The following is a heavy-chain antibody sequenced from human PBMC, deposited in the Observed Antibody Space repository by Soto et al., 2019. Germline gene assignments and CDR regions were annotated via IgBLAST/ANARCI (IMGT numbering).Heavy chain of an antibody. J-gene: IGHJ4*02. CDR3: ARGRYYGSGSYFSSYFDY. CDR1: CVSIGDVGDR. V-gene: IGHV4-31*02. CDR2: IYYSGST. D-gene: IGHD3-10*01. Sequence: TVLCVSIGDVGDRRSRIHQHPGKVLEWIGYIYYSGSTYYNPSLKSRVTISVDTSKNQFSLKLSSVTAADTAVYYCARGRYYGSGSYFSSYFDYWGQGTLVTGSS.